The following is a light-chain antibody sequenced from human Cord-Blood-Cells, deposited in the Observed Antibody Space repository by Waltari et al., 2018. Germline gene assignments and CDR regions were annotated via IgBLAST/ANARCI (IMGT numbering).Light chain of an antibody. CDR1: SSDVGGYNY. Sequence: QSALTQPASVSGSPGQSITISCTGTSSDVGGYNYVSWYQQHPGKAPKHMIYDVSKRPSGVSNRFSGSKSGNPASLTISGLQAEDEADYYCSSYTSSSTYVFGTGTKVTVL. V-gene: IGLV2-14*01. CDR2: DVS. CDR3: SSYTSSSTYV. J-gene: IGLJ1*01.